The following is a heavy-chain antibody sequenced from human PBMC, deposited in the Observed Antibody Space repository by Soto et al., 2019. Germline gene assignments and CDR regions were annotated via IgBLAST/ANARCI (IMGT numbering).Heavy chain of an antibody. CDR1: GGTFSSYA. CDR3: ARNVGYDFWSGYYANWFDP. D-gene: IGHD3-3*01. Sequence: GASVKVSCKASGGTFSSYAISWVRQAPGQGLEWMGGIIPIFGTANYARKFQGRVTITADESTSTAYMELSSLRSEDTAVYYCARNVGYDFWSGYYANWFDPWGQGTLVTVSS. CDR2: IIPIFGTA. V-gene: IGHV1-69*13. J-gene: IGHJ5*02.